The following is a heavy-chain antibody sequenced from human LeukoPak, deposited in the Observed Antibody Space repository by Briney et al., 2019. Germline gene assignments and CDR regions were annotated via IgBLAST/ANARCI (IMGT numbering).Heavy chain of an antibody. CDR2: ISNSGRTM. CDR3: AKESIVAAATYDF. V-gene: IGHV3-48*03. D-gene: IGHD2-15*01. J-gene: IGHJ4*01. CDR1: GFTLSSYE. Sequence: GGSLRLSCTVSGFTLSSYEMSWIRQAPGKGLEWISYISNSGRTMSYADSVKGRFTISRDNAKSSVSLEMNSLTVDDTAIYYCAKESIVAAATYDFWGHGTLVTVSS.